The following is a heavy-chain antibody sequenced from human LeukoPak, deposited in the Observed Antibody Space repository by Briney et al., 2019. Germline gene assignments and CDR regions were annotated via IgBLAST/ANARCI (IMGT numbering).Heavy chain of an antibody. V-gene: IGHV1-3*03. Sequence: ASVKVSCKASVYIFLSYAIHWVRQPPAQGRKWMGWINYGKGNTQYSQDFQDRVTITSDTSTSTPYMDLRSLVCDDVAVFFCASGLRGSPAFDYWGQGTLVTVSS. CDR3: ASGLRGSPAFDY. CDR1: VYIFLSYA. CDR2: INYGKGNT. D-gene: IGHD2-2*01. J-gene: IGHJ4*02.